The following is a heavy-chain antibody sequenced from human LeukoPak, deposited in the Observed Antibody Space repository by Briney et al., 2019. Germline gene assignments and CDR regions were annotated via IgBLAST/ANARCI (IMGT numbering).Heavy chain of an antibody. J-gene: IGHJ4*02. CDR3: ARGVRAGTTGY. D-gene: IGHD1-7*01. CDR2: INPSGGST. V-gene: IGHV1-46*01. Sequence: ASVKASCKASGYTFTSYYMHWVRQAPGQGLEWMGIINPSGGSTSYAQKFQGRVTMTRDMSTSTVYMELSSLRSEDTAVYYCARGVRAGTTGYWGQGTLVTVSS. CDR1: GYTFTSYY.